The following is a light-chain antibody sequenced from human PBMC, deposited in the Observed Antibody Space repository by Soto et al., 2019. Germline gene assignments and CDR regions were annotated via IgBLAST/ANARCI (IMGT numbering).Light chain of an antibody. CDR2: GTS. CDR3: QQYNNWPYT. CDR1: QSVGRN. J-gene: IGKJ2*01. Sequence: EIVMTQSPVALSVSPGERAALSCRASQSVGRNFAWYQQRPGQAPRVLIYGTSTRATGVPARFSGSGSGTDFNLTISSLQSEDCAVYYCQQYNNWPYTFGQGTRLEIK. V-gene: IGKV3-15*01.